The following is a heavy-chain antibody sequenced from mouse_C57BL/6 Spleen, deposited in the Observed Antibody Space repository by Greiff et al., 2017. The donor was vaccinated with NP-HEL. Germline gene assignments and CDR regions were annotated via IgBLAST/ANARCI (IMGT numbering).Heavy chain of an antibody. CDR1: GYTFTDYN. V-gene: IGHV1-18*01. Sequence: EVKLVESGPELVKPGASVKIPCKASGYTFTDYNMDWVKQSHGKSLEWIGDINPNNGGTIYNQKFKGKATLTVDKSSSTAYMELRSLTSEDTAVYYCARWRLSAMDYWGQGTSVTVSS. J-gene: IGHJ4*01. CDR3: ARWRLSAMDY. CDR2: INPNNGGT.